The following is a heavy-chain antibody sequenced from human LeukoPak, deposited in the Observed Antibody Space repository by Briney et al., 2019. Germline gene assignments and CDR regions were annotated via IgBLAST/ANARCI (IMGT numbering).Heavy chain of an antibody. D-gene: IGHD4-23*01. CDR1: GGSISAYY. J-gene: IGHJ4*02. CDR3: ANSYYGGNFGY. CDR2: IYNSGST. V-gene: IGHV4-59*01. Sequence: SETLSLTCTVSGGSISAYYWSWIRQPPGKRLEWIGYIYNSGSTNYNPSLKSRVTMSVDASKNQFSLMLSSVTAADTAVYYCANSYYGGNFGYWGQGTLVTVSS.